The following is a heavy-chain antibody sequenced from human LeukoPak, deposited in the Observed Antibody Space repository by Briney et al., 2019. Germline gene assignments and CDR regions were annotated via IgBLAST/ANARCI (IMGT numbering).Heavy chain of an antibody. CDR2: IYPGDSDT. Sequence: GESLKISCKGSGYNFTNYWIGWVRQMPGKGLEWMGIIYPGDSDTRYGASFQGQLTISADKSISTPYLQWSSLKASDTAMYYCARHVGLTSYIAAFNYWGQGTLVDVSS. CDR3: ARHVGLTSYIAAFNY. V-gene: IGHV5-51*01. D-gene: IGHD6-6*01. J-gene: IGHJ4*02. CDR1: GYNFTNYW.